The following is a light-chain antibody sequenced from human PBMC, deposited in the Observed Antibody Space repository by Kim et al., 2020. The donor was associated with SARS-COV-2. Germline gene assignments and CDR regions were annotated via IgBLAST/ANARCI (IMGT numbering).Light chain of an antibody. CDR2: RNN. CDR3: AAWDDSLSGGG. J-gene: IGLJ2*01. V-gene: IGLV1-47*01. CDR1: SSNIGSNY. Sequence: QSVLTQPPSASGTPGQRVTISCSGSSSNIGSNYVYWYQQLPGTAPILLIYRNNQRPSGVPDRFSGSKSGTSASLAISGLRSEDGADYYCAAWDDSLSGGGLGGGTKVTVL.